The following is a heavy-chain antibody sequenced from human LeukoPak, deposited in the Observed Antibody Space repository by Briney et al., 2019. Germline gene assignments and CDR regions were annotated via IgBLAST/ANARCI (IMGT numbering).Heavy chain of an antibody. Sequence: SVKVSCKASGYTFTSYAISWVRQAPGQGLEWMGGIIPIFGTANYAQKFQGRVTITADESTSTAYMELSSLRSEDTAVYYCARPPPGDYYDSSGYYYYWGQGTLVTVSS. J-gene: IGHJ4*02. CDR2: IIPIFGTA. D-gene: IGHD3-22*01. CDR1: GYTFTSYA. CDR3: ARPPPGDYYDSSGYYYY. V-gene: IGHV1-69*13.